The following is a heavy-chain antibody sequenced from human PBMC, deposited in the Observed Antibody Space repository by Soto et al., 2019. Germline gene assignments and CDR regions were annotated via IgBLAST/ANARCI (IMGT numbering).Heavy chain of an antibody. CDR1: GGSIATSSYF. Sequence: PSETLSLTCTVSGGSIATSSYFWAWIRRPPGKGLEWIGSIDYRGTIYNNPSLKSRVTISVDTSKNHFSLKLDSVTAADTALYYCSRRAPEGFDPWGQGTLGTVSS. J-gene: IGHJ5*02. V-gene: IGHV4-39*02. CDR2: IDYRGTI. CDR3: SRRAPEGFDP.